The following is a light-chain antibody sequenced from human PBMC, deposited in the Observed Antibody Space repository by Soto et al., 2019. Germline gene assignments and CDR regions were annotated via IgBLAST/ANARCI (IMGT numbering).Light chain of an antibody. CDR3: PQDENWPALT. CDR2: GAF. V-gene: IGKV3-15*01. J-gene: IGKJ4*01. CDR1: QSVSYN. Sequence: EIVMTQSPATVSVSPGETATLSCRASQSVSYNLAWYQQKPGQGLRLLIYGAFTRATGIPARFSGSGSGTEFTLTISRLRSEDIAVYYCPQDENWPALTFGGGNKVEIK.